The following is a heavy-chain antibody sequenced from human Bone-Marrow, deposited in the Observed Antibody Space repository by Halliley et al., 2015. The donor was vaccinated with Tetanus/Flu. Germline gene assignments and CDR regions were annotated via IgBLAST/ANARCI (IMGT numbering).Heavy chain of an antibody. V-gene: IGHV4-59*01. D-gene: IGHD1-26*01. Sequence: GLVKPSETLSLTCTVSGGSISNYYWSWIRQPPGKGLEWIGYIYSSGSTNYNPSLKSRVTVSVDTSRNQFYLTLYSMTAADTALYYCARHLGSGPKYYYGMDVWGQGTTVTVSS. CDR2: IYSSGST. J-gene: IGHJ6*02. CDR3: ARHLGSGPKYYYGMDV. CDR1: GGSISNYY.